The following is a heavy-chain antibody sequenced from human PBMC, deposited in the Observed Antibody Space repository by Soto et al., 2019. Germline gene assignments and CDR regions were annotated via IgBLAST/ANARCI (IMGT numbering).Heavy chain of an antibody. CDR2: INHSGST. J-gene: IGHJ6*03. CDR3: ARGAGEGLHPSNSWYMDV. CDR1: GGSCRGYG. V-gene: IGHV4-34*01. Sequence: SETLCLTCAVDGGSCRGYGGRWIRQPPGKGLEWIGEINHSGSTNYNPSLKSRVTISVDTSKNQFSLKLSSVTAADTAVYYCARGAGEGLHPSNSWYMDVWGKGTTVTVSS. D-gene: IGHD6-13*01.